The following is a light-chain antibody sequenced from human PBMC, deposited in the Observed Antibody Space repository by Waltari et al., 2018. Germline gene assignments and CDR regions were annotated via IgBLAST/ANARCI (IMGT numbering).Light chain of an antibody. CDR2: KVS. CDR1: QSLAYTDGISY. J-gene: IGKJ5*01. Sequence: DVGLTPSPLSLPVTLAQPASISCRSSQSLAYTDGISYLNWFHQSPGQAPRRLVYKVSCRDCGAPDRFSGSGSGTGFTQISSSVEADDVGVYFCMQATHWPVTFGQGTRLE. CDR3: MQATHWPVT. V-gene: IGKV2-30*01.